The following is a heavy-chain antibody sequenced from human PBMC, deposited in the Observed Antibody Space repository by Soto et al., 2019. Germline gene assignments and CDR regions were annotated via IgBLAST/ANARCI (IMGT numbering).Heavy chain of an antibody. V-gene: IGHV4-31*03. D-gene: IGHD4-4*01. CDR1: GGSVSGGGYF. J-gene: IGHJ4*02. Sequence: PSETLSLTCTVSGGSVSGGGYFWSWIRQSPGKGLEWIGNVYSTGSTFYYPPLKSRVSISANTSKNQFSLNVNSVAAADTAVYYCARGHYSNFYFDYWGPGTLVTVSS. CDR2: VYSTGST. CDR3: ARGHYSNFYFDY.